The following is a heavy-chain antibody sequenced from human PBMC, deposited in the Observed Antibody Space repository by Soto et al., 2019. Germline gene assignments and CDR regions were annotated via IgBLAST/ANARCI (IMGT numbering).Heavy chain of an antibody. V-gene: IGHV3-23*01. Sequence: XGSLRLSWAASGFTLSSYAITWVRQAPGKELEWVSGVSGTGGSAYYADSVKGRFTISRDKSTNTLYLHMNSLRAEDTAVYYCARGSAYSDYDLESWGQGTLVTVSS. CDR2: VSGTGGSA. D-gene: IGHD4-17*01. CDR1: GFTLSSYA. J-gene: IGHJ4*02. CDR3: ARGSAYSDYDLES.